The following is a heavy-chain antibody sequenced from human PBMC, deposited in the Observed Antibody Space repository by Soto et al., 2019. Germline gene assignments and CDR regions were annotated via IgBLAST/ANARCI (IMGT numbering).Heavy chain of an antibody. V-gene: IGHV3-74*01. CDR3: VRGIYQKFGMDV. J-gene: IGHJ6*02. D-gene: IGHD3-3*02. Sequence: EVQLVESGGGLVQPGGSLRLSCAASGFTFISHWIHWVRQTRGKGLVWVSRIDVGGNNRNYADSVKGRFTISRDNAKNTVYLQMNSLRADDTAVYYCVRGIYQKFGMDVWGQGTTV. CDR1: GFTFISHW. CDR2: IDVGGNNR.